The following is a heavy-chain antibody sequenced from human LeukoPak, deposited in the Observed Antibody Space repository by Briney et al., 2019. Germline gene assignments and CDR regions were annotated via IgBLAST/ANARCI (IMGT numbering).Heavy chain of an antibody. CDR1: GYTFTSYG. Sequence: ASVKVSCKASGYTFTSYGISWVRQAPGQGLEWMGWISAYNGNTNYAQKLQGRVTITRNTSISTAYMELSSLRSEDTAVYYCARGGGSYHDAFDIWGQGTMVTVSS. D-gene: IGHD1-26*01. CDR2: ISAYNGNT. J-gene: IGHJ3*02. V-gene: IGHV1-18*01. CDR3: ARGGGSYHDAFDI.